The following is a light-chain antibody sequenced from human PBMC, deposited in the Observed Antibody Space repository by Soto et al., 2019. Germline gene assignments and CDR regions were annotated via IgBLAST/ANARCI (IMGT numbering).Light chain of an antibody. CDR1: SSNVGNNA. CDR3: AVWDDSLNGVV. CDR2: YDD. Sequence: QSVLTQPPSVSEAPRQRVIISRSGSSSNVGNNAVNWYQQLPGKAPKLLIYYDDLLPSGVSDRFSGSKSGTSASLAISGLQSEDEADYYCAVWDDSLNGVVFGGGTKLTVL. V-gene: IGLV1-36*01. J-gene: IGLJ2*01.